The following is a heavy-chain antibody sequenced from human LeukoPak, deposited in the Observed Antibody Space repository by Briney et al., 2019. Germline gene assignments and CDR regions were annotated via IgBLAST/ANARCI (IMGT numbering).Heavy chain of an antibody. D-gene: IGHD2-21*01. V-gene: IGHV3-7*01. Sequence: PGGSLRLSCAASGFTFSGYWMSWVRQAPGKGLEWVANIKQDGSEKYYVDSVKGRFTISRDNAKNSLYLQMNSLRAEDTAVYYCARGHIVVVIASDAFDIWGQGTMVTVSS. CDR2: IKQDGSEK. CDR1: GFTFSGYW. J-gene: IGHJ3*02. CDR3: ARGHIVVVIASDAFDI.